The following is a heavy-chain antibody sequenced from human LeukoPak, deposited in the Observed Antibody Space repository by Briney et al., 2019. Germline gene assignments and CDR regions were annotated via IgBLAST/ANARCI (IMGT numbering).Heavy chain of an antibody. D-gene: IGHD1-26*01. CDR2: MSAYNDRT. V-gene: IGHV3-23*01. Sequence: QAGGSLRLSCAASGFTFSNTAMSWVRQTPGKGLEWVATMSAYNDRTHYADSVRGRFTVSRDNSKNTLSLQMNSLREDDTAVYYCAQELSEIFVVRTDSWGQGTLVTVSS. J-gene: IGHJ4*02. CDR1: GFTFSNTA. CDR3: AQELSEIFVVRTDS.